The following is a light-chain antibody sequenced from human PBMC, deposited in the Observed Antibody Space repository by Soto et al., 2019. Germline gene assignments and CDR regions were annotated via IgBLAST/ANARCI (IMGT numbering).Light chain of an antibody. CDR3: QQYNNWPLT. CDR2: GAS. Sequence: EIVMTQSPVTLSVSPGERATLSCRASQSASDNLAWYQQKPGQAPRLLFYGASTRATDIPVRFSGSGSGTEFTLTVSSLQSEDFAVYYCQQYNNWPLTFXGGTKADIK. J-gene: IGKJ4*01. CDR1: QSASDN. V-gene: IGKV3D-15*01.